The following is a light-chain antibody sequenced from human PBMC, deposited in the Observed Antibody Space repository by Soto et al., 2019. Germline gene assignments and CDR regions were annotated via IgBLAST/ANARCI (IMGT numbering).Light chain of an antibody. CDR1: QRVSSN. Sequence: ERVMTQSPDTLSVSTGERVTLSCSASQRVSSNLAWYQQKPGQAPRLLIYAASTRATGIPARFSGSGSGTEFTLTISSLQSEDFGVYYCQQYNNWPPITFGQGTRLDIK. CDR3: QQYNNWPPIT. CDR2: AAS. J-gene: IGKJ5*01. V-gene: IGKV3-15*01.